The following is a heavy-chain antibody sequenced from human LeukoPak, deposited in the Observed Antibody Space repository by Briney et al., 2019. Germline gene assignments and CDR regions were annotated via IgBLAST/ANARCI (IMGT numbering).Heavy chain of an antibody. V-gene: IGHV3-23*01. CDR1: GFTFNNYA. D-gene: IGHD4-17*01. CDR3: ARDPNGDYIGAFDF. Sequence: SGGSLRLSCAASGFTFNNYAMMWVRQAQGQGLEWVSAITGGGRTYYADSVKGRFTISRDNSKNTLYLQMNSLRAEDTALYFCARDPNGDYIGAFDFLGQGTVVTVSS. CDR2: ITGGGRT. J-gene: IGHJ3*01.